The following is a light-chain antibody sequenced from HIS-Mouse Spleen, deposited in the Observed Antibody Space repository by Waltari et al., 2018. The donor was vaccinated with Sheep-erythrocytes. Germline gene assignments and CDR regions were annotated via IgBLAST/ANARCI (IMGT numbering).Light chain of an antibody. CDR2: QDS. CDR3: QAWDSSTAV. J-gene: IGLJ2*01. CDR1: NLGDKY. Sequence: SYELTQPPSVSVSPGQTASITCSGDNLGDKYACWYQQKPGQSPVLVIYQDSKRPSGIPERFSGANSENTATLTISGTQAMDEADYYCQAWDSSTAVFGGGTKLTVL. V-gene: IGLV3-1*01.